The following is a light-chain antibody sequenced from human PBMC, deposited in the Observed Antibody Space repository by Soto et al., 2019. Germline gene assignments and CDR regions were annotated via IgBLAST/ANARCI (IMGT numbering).Light chain of an antibody. CDR1: SSNIGSND. CDR2: SHN. J-gene: IGLJ3*02. CDR3: AAWDASLNGRV. V-gene: IGLV1-44*01. Sequence: QSVLTQPPSASGTPGQRVTISCSGSSSNIGSNDVNWYQQVPGTAPKLLIYSHNQRPSGVPDRFSGSKSGTSASLAISGLHSEDEAGCAAWDASLNGRVFGGGTKVTVL.